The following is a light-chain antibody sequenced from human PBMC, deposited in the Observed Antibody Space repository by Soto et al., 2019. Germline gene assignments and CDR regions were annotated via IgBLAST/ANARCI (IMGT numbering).Light chain of an antibody. CDR3: MQSTQLLPT. CDR1: QSVLYSSNTKSY. V-gene: IGKV4-1*01. Sequence: DIVMTQSPASLAVSQGERATINCKSCQSVLYSSNTKSYLAWYLQKPGQSPQLLIYEVSTRVSGVPDRFSGSGSGTDFTLEISRVETDDVGIYYCMQSTQLLPTFGQGTRLEIK. J-gene: IGKJ5*01. CDR2: EVS.